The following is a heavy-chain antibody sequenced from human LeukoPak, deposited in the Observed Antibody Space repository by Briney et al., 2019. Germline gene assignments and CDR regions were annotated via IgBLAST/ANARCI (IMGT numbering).Heavy chain of an antibody. CDR2: ISSSSSYI. V-gene: IGHV3-21*01. Sequence: GGSLRLSCAASGFTFSSYSMNWVRQAPGKGLEWVSSISSSSSYIYYADSVKGRFTTSRDNSKNMLYLQMNSLSAEDTAVYYCARGPGYSSGWYVLSVDYWGQGTLVTVSS. J-gene: IGHJ4*02. D-gene: IGHD6-19*01. CDR1: GFTFSSYS. CDR3: ARGPGYSSGWYVLSVDY.